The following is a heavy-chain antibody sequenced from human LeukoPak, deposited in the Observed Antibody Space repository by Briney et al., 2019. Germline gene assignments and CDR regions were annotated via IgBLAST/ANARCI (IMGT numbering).Heavy chain of an antibody. Sequence: GGSLRLSCAASGFTFRTYWMSWVRQAPGKGLEWVSAISGSGGSTYYADSVKGRFTISRDNSKNTLYLQMNSLRAEDTAVYYCAKDQSGYSYGLGYWGQGTLVTVSS. CDR3: AKDQSGYSYGLGY. CDR2: ISGSGGST. D-gene: IGHD5-18*01. J-gene: IGHJ4*02. CDR1: GFTFRTYW. V-gene: IGHV3-23*01.